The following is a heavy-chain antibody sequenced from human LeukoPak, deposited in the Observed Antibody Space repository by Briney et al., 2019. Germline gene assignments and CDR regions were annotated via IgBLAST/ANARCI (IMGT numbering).Heavy chain of an antibody. V-gene: IGHV3-21*01. D-gene: IGHD2-2*01. CDR3: ASHIVVVTAIRYYAMDV. J-gene: IGHJ6*02. CDR1: GFSFGSYD. Sequence: GGSLRLSCAASGFSFGSYDMNWVRQAPGKGLEWVSSITTSSSYKYYADLLKGRFTVSRDNAKNSLYLQMNSLRAEDTAVYYCASHIVVVTAIRYYAMDVWGQGTTVTVSS. CDR2: ITTSSSYK.